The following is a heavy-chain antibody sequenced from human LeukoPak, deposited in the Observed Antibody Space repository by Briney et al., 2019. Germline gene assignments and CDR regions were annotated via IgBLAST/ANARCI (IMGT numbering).Heavy chain of an antibody. V-gene: IGHV3-30*18. CDR1: GFTFRRHN. J-gene: IGHJ4*02. CDR3: AKEGSNGDFDY. D-gene: IGHD1-26*01. Sequence: PGGSLRLSCSGSGFTFRRHNMHWVRQAPGKGLEWVTVISYDGSNKYYGDSVKGRFTISRDNSKNTLYLKMNSLRAEDTAVYYCAKEGSNGDFDYWGQGTLVTVSS. CDR2: ISYDGSNK.